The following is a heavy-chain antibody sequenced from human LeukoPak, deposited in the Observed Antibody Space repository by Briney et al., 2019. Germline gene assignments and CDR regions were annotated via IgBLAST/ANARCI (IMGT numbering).Heavy chain of an antibody. D-gene: IGHD3-22*01. V-gene: IGHV4-34*01. CDR1: GGSFSGYY. CDR3: ARPYYYDSSGYRHDAFDI. CDR2: IYYSGST. Sequence: PSETLSLTCAVYGGSFSGYYWSWIRQPPGKGLEWIGSIYYSGSTYYNPSLKSRVTISVDTSKNQFSLKLSSVTAADTAVCYCARPYYYDSSGYRHDAFDIWGQGTMVTVSS. J-gene: IGHJ3*02.